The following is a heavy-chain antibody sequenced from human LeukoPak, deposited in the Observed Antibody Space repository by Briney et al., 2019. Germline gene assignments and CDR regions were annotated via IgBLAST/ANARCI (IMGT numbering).Heavy chain of an antibody. D-gene: IGHD6-19*01. Sequence: SETLSLTCTVSGGSISSYYWSWIRQPPGKGLEWIGYIYYSGSTNYNPSLKSRVTISVDKSKNQFSLKLSSVTAADTAVYYCARWDDSAWAFGTWGPGTLVTVSS. CDR2: IYYSGST. CDR1: GGSISSYY. J-gene: IGHJ5*02. CDR3: ARWDDSAWAFGT. V-gene: IGHV4-59*08.